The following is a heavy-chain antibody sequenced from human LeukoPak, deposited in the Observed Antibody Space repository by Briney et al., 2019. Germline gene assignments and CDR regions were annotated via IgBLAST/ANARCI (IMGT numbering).Heavy chain of an antibody. J-gene: IGHJ4*02. V-gene: IGHV4-34*01. CDR1: GGSFSGYY. D-gene: IGHD3-22*01. CDR2: INHSGNT. CDR3: ARDHNYDSSGYFLYY. Sequence: PSETLSLTCAVYGGSFSGYYWNWIRQPPGKGLEWIGEINHSGNTNYNPSLKSRVTMSVHTSKNQFSLRLSSVTAADTAVYYCARDHNYDSSGYFLYYWDQGTLVTVSS.